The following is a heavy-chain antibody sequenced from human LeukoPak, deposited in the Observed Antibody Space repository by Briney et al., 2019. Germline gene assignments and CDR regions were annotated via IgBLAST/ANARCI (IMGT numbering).Heavy chain of an antibody. CDR2: TYYRSKWYN. V-gene: IGHV6-1*01. J-gene: IGHJ4*02. CDR1: GDSVSDKSAA. D-gene: IGHD3-16*01. Sequence: SQTLSLTCAISGDSVSDKSAAWHWIRQSPSRGLEWLGRTYYRSKWYNDYAESVKSRITINPDTSKNPFSLQLNSVTPEDTAVYYCAREVWYFDHWGQGTLVTVSS. CDR3: AREVWYFDH.